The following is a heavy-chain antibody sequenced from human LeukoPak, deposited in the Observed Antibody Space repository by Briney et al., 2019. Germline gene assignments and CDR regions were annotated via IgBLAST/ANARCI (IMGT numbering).Heavy chain of an antibody. Sequence: PSETLSLTCAVYGGSFSGYYWSWIRQPPRKGLEWVGEINHSGSTNYNPALKSRVTISVDTSKNQFSLNLSSVTAADTAVYYCARGGYNGYVLKYWGQGTLVTVSS. V-gene: IGHV4-34*01. CDR2: INHSGST. J-gene: IGHJ4*02. D-gene: IGHD5-12*01. CDR1: GGSFSGYY. CDR3: ARGGYNGYVLKY.